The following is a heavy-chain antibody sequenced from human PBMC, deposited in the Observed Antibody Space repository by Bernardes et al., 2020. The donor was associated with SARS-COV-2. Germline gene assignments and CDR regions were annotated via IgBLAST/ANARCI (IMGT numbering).Heavy chain of an antibody. Sequence: GGSLRLSCAASGFTFSSYEMNWVRQAPGKGLEWVSYISSSGSTIYYADSVKGRFTISRDNAKNSLYLQMNSLRAEDTAVYYCARGAVPGIAAAGPMGLQHWGQGTLVTVSS. CDR2: ISSSGSTI. D-gene: IGHD6-13*01. V-gene: IGHV3-48*03. J-gene: IGHJ1*01. CDR1: GFTFSSYE. CDR3: ARGAVPGIAAAGPMGLQH.